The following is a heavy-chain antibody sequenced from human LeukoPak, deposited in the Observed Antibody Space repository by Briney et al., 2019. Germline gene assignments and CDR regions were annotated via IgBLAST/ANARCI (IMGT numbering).Heavy chain of an antibody. D-gene: IGHD3-3*02. J-gene: IGHJ4*02. CDR1: GGSFSGYY. Sequence: PSETLSLTCAVYGGSFSGYYWSWIRQPPGKGLEWIGEINHGGSTNYNPSLKSRVTISVDTSKNQFSLKLSSVTAADTAVYYCARHLKRESILPIFSYWGQGTLVTVSS. V-gene: IGHV4-34*01. CDR2: INHGGST. CDR3: ARHLKRESILPIFSY.